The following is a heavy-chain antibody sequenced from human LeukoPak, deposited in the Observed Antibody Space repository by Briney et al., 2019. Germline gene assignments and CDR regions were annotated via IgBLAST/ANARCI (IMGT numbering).Heavy chain of an antibody. CDR1: GFKFSDYG. CDR3: ARDSPAGYSSSWYTPGY. Sequence: PGGSLRLSCVASGFKFSDYGMHWVRQAPGKGLEWVAIIWYDGSNKYYADSVKGRFTISRDNSKNTLYLQMNNLRDEDTAVYYCARDSPAGYSSSWYTPGYWGQGTLVTVSS. V-gene: IGHV3-33*01. D-gene: IGHD6-13*01. J-gene: IGHJ4*02. CDR2: IWYDGSNK.